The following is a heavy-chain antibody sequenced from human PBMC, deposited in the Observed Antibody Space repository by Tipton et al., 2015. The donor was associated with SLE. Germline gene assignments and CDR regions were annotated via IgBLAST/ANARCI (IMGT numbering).Heavy chain of an antibody. J-gene: IGHJ3*02. CDR3: TKDGEMATNDAFDI. CDR1: GFSISSSSYY. D-gene: IGHD5-24*01. Sequence: TLSLTCAVSGFSISSSSYYWGWIRQPPGKGLEWIGYIYYSGSTNYNPSLKSRVTISVDTSKNQLSLKLRSVTAADTAVYYCTKDGEMATNDAFDIWGRGTMVTVSS. V-gene: IGHV4-61*01. CDR2: IYYSGST.